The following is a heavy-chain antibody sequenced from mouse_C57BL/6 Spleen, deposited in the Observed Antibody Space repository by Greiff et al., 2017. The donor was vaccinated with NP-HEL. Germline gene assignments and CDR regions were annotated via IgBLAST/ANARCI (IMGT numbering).Heavy chain of an antibody. CDR3: ARGRRGGLYAMDY. CDR2: ISDGGSYT. V-gene: IGHV5-4*01. J-gene: IGHJ4*01. D-gene: IGHD2-12*01. CDR1: GFTFSSYA. Sequence: EVQVVESGGGLVKPGGSLKLSCAASGFTFSSYAMSWVRQTPEKRLEWVATISDGGSYTYYPDNVKGRFTISRDNAKNNLYLQMSHLKSEDTAMYYWARGRRGGLYAMDYWGQGTSVTVSS.